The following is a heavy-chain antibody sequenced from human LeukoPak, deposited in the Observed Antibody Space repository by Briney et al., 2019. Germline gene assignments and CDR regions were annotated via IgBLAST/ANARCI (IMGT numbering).Heavy chain of an antibody. J-gene: IGHJ3*02. D-gene: IGHD2-2*01. V-gene: IGHV4-4*02. CDR1: GGSIGSSNW. Sequence: PSGTLSLTCAVSGGSIGSSNWWSWVRQPPGKGLEWIGEIYHSGSTNYNPSLKSRVTISVDKSKYQFSLKLSSVTAADTAVYYCARMGYCSSTSCYYGAFDIWGQGTMVTVSS. CDR3: ARMGYCSSTSCYYGAFDI. CDR2: IYHSGST.